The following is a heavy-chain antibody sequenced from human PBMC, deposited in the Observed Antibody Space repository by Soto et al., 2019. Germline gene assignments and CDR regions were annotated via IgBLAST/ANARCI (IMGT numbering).Heavy chain of an antibody. CDR3: VKSGGGYREKQYYFDY. CDR2: ISYDGSNK. D-gene: IGHD5-12*01. CDR1: GFTFSSYG. J-gene: IGHJ4*02. V-gene: IGHV3-30*18. Sequence: QVQLVESGGGVVQPGRSLRLSCAASGFTFSSYGMHWVRQAPGKGLEWVAVISYDGSNKYYADSVKGRFTISRDNSKNTLYLQMNSLRAEDTAVYYCVKSGGGYREKQYYFDYWGQGTLVTVSS.